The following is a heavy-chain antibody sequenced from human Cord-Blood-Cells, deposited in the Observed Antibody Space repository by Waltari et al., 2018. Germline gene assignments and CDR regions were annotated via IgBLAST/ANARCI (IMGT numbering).Heavy chain of an antibody. Sequence: QLQLQESGPGLVKPSETLSLTCTVSGGSISSSSYSWGWIRQPPGKGLEWIGSIYYSGSTYYNPSLKSRVTISVDTSKNQFSLKLSSVTAADTAVYYCARTSVSDTTVYCSGGSCYFDYWGQGTLVTVSS. CDR2: IYYSGST. J-gene: IGHJ4*02. D-gene: IGHD2-15*01. V-gene: IGHV4-39*01. CDR1: GGSISSSSYS. CDR3: ARTSVSDTTVYCSGGSCYFDY.